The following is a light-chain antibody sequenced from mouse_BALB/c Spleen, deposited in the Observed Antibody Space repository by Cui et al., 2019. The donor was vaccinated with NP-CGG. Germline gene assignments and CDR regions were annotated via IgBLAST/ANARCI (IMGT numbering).Light chain of an antibody. J-gene: IGLJ1*01. CDR2: GTN. V-gene: IGLV1*01. CDR3: ALWYSNHWV. Sequence: AGVTYESAFTTSPGETVTLTCRSSTGAGTTSNYANWVQEKPDQLFTGLIGGTNNRAPGVPARFSGSLIGDKAALTITGAQTEDEAIYFCALWYSNHWVFGGGTKLTVL. CDR1: TGAGTTSNY.